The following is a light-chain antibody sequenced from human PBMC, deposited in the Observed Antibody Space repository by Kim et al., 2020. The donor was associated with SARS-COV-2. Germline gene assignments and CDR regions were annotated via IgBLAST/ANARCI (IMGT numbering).Light chain of an antibody. V-gene: IGKV1-33*01. CDR3: QQYENLPYT. CDR1: QDISNY. CDR2: DAS. Sequence: DIQMTQSPSSLSASVGDRVTITCQASQDISNYLNWYQQKPGKAPKLLIYDASNLERGVPSRFTGSGSGTEFTFTISSLQPEDIATYYCQQYENLPYTFGQGTKLEI. J-gene: IGKJ2*01.